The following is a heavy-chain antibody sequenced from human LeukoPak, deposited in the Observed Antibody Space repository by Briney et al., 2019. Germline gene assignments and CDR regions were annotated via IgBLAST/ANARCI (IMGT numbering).Heavy chain of an antibody. CDR1: GFSFSSYE. D-gene: IGHD3-9*01. CDR2: ISSSSTYI. J-gene: IGHJ4*02. CDR3: ARSGILTGFDY. Sequence: KPGGSLRLSCAASGFSFSSYEMNWVRQAPGKGLEWVSSISSSSTYIYYADSLKGRFTISRDNAKDSLSLQLNSLRAEDTAVYYCARSGILTGFDYWGQGTLVTVSS. V-gene: IGHV3-21*01.